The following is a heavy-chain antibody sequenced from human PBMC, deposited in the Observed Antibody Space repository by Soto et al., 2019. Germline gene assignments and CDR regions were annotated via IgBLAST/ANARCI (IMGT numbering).Heavy chain of an antibody. D-gene: IGHD3-10*01. V-gene: IGHV4-34*01. CDR2: ISSSGST. CDR1: GLSFSGYS. J-gene: IGHJ6*02. CDR3: ARARMVRGAESYYYYYGMDV. Sequence: PSETLSLTCAISGLSFSGYSWTWIRQPPGRGLEWIGQISSSGSTTYNPSLKSRVFISIGTSNNQIFLELSSVTAADTAVYYCARARMVRGAESYYYYYGMDVWGQGTTVT.